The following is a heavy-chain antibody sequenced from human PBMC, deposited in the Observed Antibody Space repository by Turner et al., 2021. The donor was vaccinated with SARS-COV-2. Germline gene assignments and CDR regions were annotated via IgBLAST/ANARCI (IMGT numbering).Heavy chain of an antibody. Sequence: QLQLQESGPGLVKPSETLSLTCSVSGGSISSSSYYCGWIRQPPGKGLEWIGSIYYSGSTYYNPSLKSRVTISVDTSKNQFSLKLRSVTAADTAVYYCASPDTAMVTWPQGFDYWGQGTLVTVSS. CDR2: IYYSGST. CDR1: GGSISSSSYY. J-gene: IGHJ4*02. CDR3: ASPDTAMVTWPQGFDY. D-gene: IGHD5-18*01. V-gene: IGHV4-39*01.